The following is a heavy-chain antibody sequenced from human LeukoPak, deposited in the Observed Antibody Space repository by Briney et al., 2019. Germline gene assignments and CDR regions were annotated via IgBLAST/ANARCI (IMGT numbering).Heavy chain of an antibody. Sequence: GGSLRLSCAASGFTFSSYAMSWVRQAPGKGLGWVSAISGSGGSTYYADSVKGRFTISRDNSKNTLYLQMNSLRAEDTAVYYCARDKQKFFDYWGQGTLVTVSS. CDR3: ARDKQKFFDY. J-gene: IGHJ4*02. CDR2: ISGSGGST. CDR1: GFTFSSYA. V-gene: IGHV3-23*01. D-gene: IGHD6-13*01.